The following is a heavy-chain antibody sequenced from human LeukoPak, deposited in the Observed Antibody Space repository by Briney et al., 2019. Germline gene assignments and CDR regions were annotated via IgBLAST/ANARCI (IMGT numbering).Heavy chain of an antibody. CDR3: ASEYLVPDTAMVRPDY. J-gene: IGHJ4*02. CDR2: ISYVGSNK. V-gene: IGHV3-30-3*01. Sequence: GGSLRLSCAASGFTFSSYAMHWVRQAPGKGLEWVAVISYVGSNKYYADSVKGRFTISRDNSKNTLYLQMNSLRAEDTAVYYCASEYLVPDTAMVRPDYWGQGTLVTVSS. D-gene: IGHD5-18*01. CDR1: GFTFSSYA.